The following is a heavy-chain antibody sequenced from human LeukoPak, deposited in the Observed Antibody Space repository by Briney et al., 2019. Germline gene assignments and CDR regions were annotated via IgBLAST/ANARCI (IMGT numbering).Heavy chain of an antibody. CDR2: INPILGIA. D-gene: IGHD3-22*01. CDR3: ARDEGYYDSSGYKYYFDY. V-gene: IGHV1-69*04. J-gene: IGHJ4*02. CDR1: GGHLHSHN. Sequence: PVKGLFKASGGHLHSHNIRLGRPAPGPRAWVKGRINPILGIANYAQKFQGRVTITADKSTSTAYMELSSLRSEDTAVYYCARDEGYYDSSGYKYYFDYWGQGTLVTVSS.